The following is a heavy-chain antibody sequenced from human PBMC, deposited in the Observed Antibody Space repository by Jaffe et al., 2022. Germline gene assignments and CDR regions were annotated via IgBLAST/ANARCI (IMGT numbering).Heavy chain of an antibody. V-gene: IGHV3-30*02. D-gene: IGHD3-10*01. Sequence: QVQLVESGGGVVQPGGSLRLSCAASGFTFSSYGMHWVRQAPGKGLEWVAFIRYDGSNKYYADSVKGRFTISRDNSKNTLYLQMNSLRAEDTAVYYCAKERHGSGSYLAIWDYWGQGTLVTVSS. CDR3: AKERHGSGSYLAIWDY. CDR1: GFTFSSYG. J-gene: IGHJ4*02. CDR2: IRYDGSNK.